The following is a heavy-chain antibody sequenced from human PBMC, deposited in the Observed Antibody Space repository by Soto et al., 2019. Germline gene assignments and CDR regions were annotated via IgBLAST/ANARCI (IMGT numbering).Heavy chain of an antibody. CDR1: GGSFSGYY. CDR2: INHSGST. J-gene: IGHJ6*02. D-gene: IGHD2-15*01. CDR3: AREPEGSGGSCYSYYYYGMDV. V-gene: IGHV4-34*01. Sequence: SETLSLTCAVYGGSFSGYYWSWIRQPPGKGLEWIGEINHSGSTNYNPSLKSRVTISVDTSKNPFSLKLSSVTAADTAVYYCAREPEGSGGSCYSYYYYGMDVWGQGTTVTVSS.